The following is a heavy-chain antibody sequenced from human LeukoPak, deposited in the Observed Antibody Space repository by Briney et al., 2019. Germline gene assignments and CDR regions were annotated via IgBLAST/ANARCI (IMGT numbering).Heavy chain of an antibody. Sequence: GESLKISCKGSGYSFTNYWIGWVRQMPGKGLEWMGIIYPGDSDTRYSPSFQGQVTISADKSISTAYLQWSSLKASDTAMYYCARLGIAAAGGGYNWFDPWGQGTLVTVSS. CDR2: IYPGDSDT. D-gene: IGHD6-13*01. CDR1: GYSFTNYW. V-gene: IGHV5-51*01. CDR3: ARLGIAAAGGGYNWFDP. J-gene: IGHJ5*02.